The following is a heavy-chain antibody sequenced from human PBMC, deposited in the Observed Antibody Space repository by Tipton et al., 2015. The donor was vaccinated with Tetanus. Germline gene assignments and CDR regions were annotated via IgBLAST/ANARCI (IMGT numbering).Heavy chain of an antibody. CDR3: SRERARGARGWNYFDY. CDR1: GGSISGGRYY. V-gene: IGHV4-31*03. D-gene: IGHD1-26*01. CDR2: IYSSGST. J-gene: IGHJ4*02. Sequence: TLSLTCTVSGGSISGGRYYWSWIRQRPGKGLEWIGDIYSSGSTYSDPSLKGRVTISVDTSKNQFSLRLNSVTAGDTAVYYCSRERARGARGWNYFDYWGLGTLVTVSS.